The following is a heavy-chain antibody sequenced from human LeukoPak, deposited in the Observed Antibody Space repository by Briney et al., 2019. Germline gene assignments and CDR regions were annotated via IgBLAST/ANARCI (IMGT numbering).Heavy chain of an antibody. D-gene: IGHD3-9*01. V-gene: IGHV5-51*01. CDR1: GYSFTSYW. Sequence: GESLKISCKGSGYSFTSYWIGWVRQMPGKGLEWMGIIYPGDSDTRYSPSFPGQVTISADKSISTAYLQWSSLKASDTAMYYCARHEYYDILPGYYQGNWFDPWGQGTLVTVSS. J-gene: IGHJ5*02. CDR3: ARHEYYDILPGYYQGNWFDP. CDR2: IYPGDSDT.